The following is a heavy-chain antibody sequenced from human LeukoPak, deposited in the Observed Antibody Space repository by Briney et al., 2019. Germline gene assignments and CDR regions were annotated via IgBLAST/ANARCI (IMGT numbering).Heavy chain of an antibody. CDR3: ARETEDDSIFGVVFGPLDY. CDR2: ILPIIHIP. J-gene: IGHJ4*02. CDR1: GYTFTSYG. D-gene: IGHD3-3*01. Sequence: SVKVSCKASGYTFTSYGISWVRQAPGQGLEWMGRILPIIHIPDYAQKFQDRVTITADTSTNTAYMELGSLRSEDTAVYYCARETEDDSIFGVVFGPLDYWGQGTLVTVSS. V-gene: IGHV1-69*04.